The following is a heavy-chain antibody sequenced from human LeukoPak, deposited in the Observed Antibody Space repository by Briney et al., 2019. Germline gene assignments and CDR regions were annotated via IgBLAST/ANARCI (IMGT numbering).Heavy chain of an antibody. Sequence: PGGSLRLSCAASGFAFSSFWMGRVRQAPGNGLEWVANIKQDGSEKSYADSLKARFTISRDNGKNSLYLQMNSLRADDTAVYYCAGWDRSHWFDYWGQGTLVTVSS. CDR3: AGWDRSHWFDY. J-gene: IGHJ4*02. D-gene: IGHD1-1*01. V-gene: IGHV3-7*04. CDR1: GFAFSSFW. CDR2: IKQDGSEK.